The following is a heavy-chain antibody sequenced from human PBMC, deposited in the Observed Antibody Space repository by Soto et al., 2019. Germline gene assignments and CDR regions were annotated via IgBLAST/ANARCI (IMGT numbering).Heavy chain of an antibody. CDR1: GFTFSSYA. D-gene: IGHD3-22*01. J-gene: IGHJ4*02. Sequence: GGALRLSCAASGFTFSSYAMSWVRQAPGKGLEWVSAISGSGGSTYYADSVKGRFTISRDNSKNTLYLQMNSLRAEDTAVYYCAKAPVVVKTANFDYWGQGTLVTVSS. CDR3: AKAPVVVKTANFDY. V-gene: IGHV3-23*01. CDR2: ISGSGGST.